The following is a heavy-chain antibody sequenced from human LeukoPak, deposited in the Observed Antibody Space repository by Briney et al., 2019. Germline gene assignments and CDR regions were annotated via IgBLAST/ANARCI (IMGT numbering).Heavy chain of an antibody. J-gene: IGHJ6*03. CDR3: ARDRWYGGGYYYYMDV. D-gene: IGHD2-15*01. CDR1: GFIFSSYA. V-gene: IGHV3-23*01. CDR2: ISGSGGST. Sequence: TGGSLRLSCAASGFIFSSYAMSWVRQAPGKGLEWVSTISGSGGSTYYADSVKGRFTISRDNAKNSLYLQMNSLRAEDTAVYYCARDRWYGGGYYYYMDVWGKGTTVTVSS.